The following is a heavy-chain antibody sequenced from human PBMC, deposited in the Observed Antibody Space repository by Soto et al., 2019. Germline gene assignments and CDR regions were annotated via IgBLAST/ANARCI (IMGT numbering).Heavy chain of an antibody. CDR1: GFTFSTYG. J-gene: IGHJ4*02. CDR3: AKEYYYDGSGYSH. CDR2: ISQDGSNK. D-gene: IGHD3-22*01. Sequence: QVQLVESGGGVVQPGRSLRLSCAASGFTFSTYGMHWVRQAPGKGLDWVAVISQDGSNKYYADSVKGRFTISRDNSKNTLFLQMNSLRAEDMAVYYCAKEYYYDGSGYSHWGQGTLVTVSS. V-gene: IGHV3-30*18.